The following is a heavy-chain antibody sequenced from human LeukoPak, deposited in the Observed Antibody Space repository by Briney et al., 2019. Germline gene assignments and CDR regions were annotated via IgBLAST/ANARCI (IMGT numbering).Heavy chain of an antibody. V-gene: IGHV4-59*01. Sequence: SETLSLTCTVSGGSINNSYWTWIRQPPGKGLEWIGHIYYSGSTNYSPSLKSRVTISVDTSKNQFSLKLSSVIAADTAVYYCARLSSLANIAARGRTWLDPWGQGSLVTVSS. J-gene: IGHJ5*02. CDR2: IYYSGST. CDR3: ARLSSLANIAARGRTWLDP. CDR1: GGSINNSY. D-gene: IGHD6-6*01.